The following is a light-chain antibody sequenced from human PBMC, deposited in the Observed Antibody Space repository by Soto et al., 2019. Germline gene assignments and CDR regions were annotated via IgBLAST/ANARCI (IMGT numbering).Light chain of an antibody. CDR2: GNS. CDR3: QSYDSSLSGCV. V-gene: IGLV1-40*01. Sequence: QSVLTQPPSVSGAPGQRVTSSCTGSSSNIGAGYDVHWYQQLPGTAPKLLIYGNSNRPSGVPDRFSGSKSGTSASLAITGLKAEDEADYYCQSYDSSLSGCVFGGGTKLTVL. CDR1: SSNIGAGYD. J-gene: IGLJ3*02.